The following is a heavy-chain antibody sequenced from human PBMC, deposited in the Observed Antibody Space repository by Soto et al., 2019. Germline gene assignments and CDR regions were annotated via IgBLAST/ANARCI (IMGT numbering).Heavy chain of an antibody. CDR3: GRGDSSGWDFDY. D-gene: IGHD6-19*01. CDR2: ISSSESTI. V-gene: IGHV3-48*02. CDR1: KFTFSNYN. Sequence: EVQLVESGGGLVQPGGSLRLSCAASKFTFSNYNMNWVRQAPGKGLEWVSYISSSESTIYYADSVKDRFVIYRDNAEKSLYRQMNRLRDEDTAGYYCGRGDSSGWDFDYWGQGTLVTVSS. J-gene: IGHJ4*02.